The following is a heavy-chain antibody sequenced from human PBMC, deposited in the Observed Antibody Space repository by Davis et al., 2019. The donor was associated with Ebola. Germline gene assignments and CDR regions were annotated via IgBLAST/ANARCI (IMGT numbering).Heavy chain of an antibody. V-gene: IGHV4-39*01. CDR2: IYYSGST. CDR1: GGSISSSSYY. CDR3: ARHEYCGGDCYSGGFDY. Sequence: PSETLSLTCTVSGGSISSSSYYWGWIRQPPGKGLEWIGSIYYSGSTYYNPSLKSRVTISVDTSKNQFSLKLSSVTAADTAVYYCARHEYCGGDCYSGGFDYWGQGTLVTVSS. J-gene: IGHJ4*02. D-gene: IGHD2-21*02.